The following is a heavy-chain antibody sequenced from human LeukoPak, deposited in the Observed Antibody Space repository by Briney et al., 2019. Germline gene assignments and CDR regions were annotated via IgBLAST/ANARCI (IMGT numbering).Heavy chain of an antibody. D-gene: IGHD3-3*01. J-gene: IGHJ6*02. V-gene: IGHV3-11*01. Sequence: PGGSLRLSCAASGFSFSDYFMTWIRQAPGKGPEWVSHISGRSGVISYADSVKGRFTISRDNAKNSVYLQMNGLRAGDTGVYYCARAGGTGFWSDPDNYGLDVWGQGTTVTVFS. CDR1: GFSFSDYF. CDR3: ARAGGTGFWSDPDNYGLDV. CDR2: ISGRSGVI.